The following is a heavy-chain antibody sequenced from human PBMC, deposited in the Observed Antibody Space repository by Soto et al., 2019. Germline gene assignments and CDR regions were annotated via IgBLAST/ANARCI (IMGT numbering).Heavy chain of an antibody. CDR2: ISGSGGST. Sequence: EVQLLESGGGLVQPGGSLRVSCAASGFTFSTYGMSWIRQAPGKGLEWVSGISGSGGSTYYADSVKGRFTISRDNPKKTLYLQMNSLRAEETASYYCASYYYHSSGYYHYFDYLGQGTLVTVSS. CDR1: GFTFSTYG. CDR3: ASYYYHSSGYYHYFDY. V-gene: IGHV3-23*01. D-gene: IGHD3-22*01. J-gene: IGHJ4*02.